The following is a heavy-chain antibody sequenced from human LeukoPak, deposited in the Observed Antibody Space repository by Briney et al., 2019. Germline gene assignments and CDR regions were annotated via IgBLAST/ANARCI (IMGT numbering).Heavy chain of an antibody. CDR3: ARDTYLDYYMDV. J-gene: IGHJ6*03. CDR1: GFTFSDYY. V-gene: IGHV3-11*04. CDR2: ISNSGNTI. Sequence: GGSLRLSCAASGFTFSDYYMSWIRQAPGKGLEWVSYISNSGNTIYYADSVKGRFTISRDNAKNSLYLQMNSLRAEDTAVYYCARDTYLDYYMDVWGKGTTVTISS.